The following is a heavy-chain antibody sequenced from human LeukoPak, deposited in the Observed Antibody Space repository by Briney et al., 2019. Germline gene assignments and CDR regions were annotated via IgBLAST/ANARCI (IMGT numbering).Heavy chain of an antibody. CDR1: GYRFTNYW. CDR2: IYPGDSET. CDR3: ARRRDLYSGSYYPFDY. Sequence: GESLKISCKGSGYRFTNYWIGWVRQMPGKGLEWMGIIYPGDSETRYSPSFQGQVTISADKSISSAYLQWSSLKASDTAMYYCARRRDLYSGSYYPFDYWGQGTLVTVSS. J-gene: IGHJ4*02. D-gene: IGHD1-26*01. V-gene: IGHV5-51*01.